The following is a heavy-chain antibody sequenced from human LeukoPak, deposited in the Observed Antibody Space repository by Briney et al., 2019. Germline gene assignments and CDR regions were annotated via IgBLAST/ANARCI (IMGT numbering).Heavy chain of an antibody. D-gene: IGHD3-16*01. Sequence: ASVKVSCKASGYTFTSYSMHWVRQAPGQGLEWMGWINPNSGGTNYAQRFQGRVYMTRDTSVSTAYMELSRLRSDDTAVFFCARFTPQGYGWGGYNRFDPWGQGTLVTVSS. CDR1: GYTFTSYS. V-gene: IGHV1-2*02. CDR3: ARFTPQGYGWGGYNRFDP. CDR2: INPNSGGT. J-gene: IGHJ5*02.